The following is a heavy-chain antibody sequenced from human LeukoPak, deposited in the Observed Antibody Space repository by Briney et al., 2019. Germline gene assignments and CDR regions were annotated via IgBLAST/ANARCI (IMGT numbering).Heavy chain of an antibody. V-gene: IGHV1-18*01. CDR3: ARNHLGLGL. Sequence: ASVKVSCKASGYTFTTYEIIWVRQAPGQGLEWMGWINTRNGNANYARQLQGRVTMTTDTSTSTSYMELASLRFDDTAIYYCARNHLGLGLWGQGTLVTVSP. CDR1: GYTFTTYE. D-gene: IGHD3-16*01. J-gene: IGHJ4*02. CDR2: INTRNGNA.